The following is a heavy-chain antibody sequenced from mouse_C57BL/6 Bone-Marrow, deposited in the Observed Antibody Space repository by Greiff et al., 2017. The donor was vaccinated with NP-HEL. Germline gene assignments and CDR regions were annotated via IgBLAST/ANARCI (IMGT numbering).Heavy chain of an antibody. CDR1: GNTFTDYY. Sequence: VQLQQSGPELVKPGASVKISCKASGNTFTDYYMNWVKQSHGKSLEWIGDINPNNGGTSYNQKFKGKATLTVDKSSSTAYMELRSLTSEDSAVYYCARGLYDYDEAFDDWGKGTTVTVSS. V-gene: IGHV1-26*01. CDR3: ARGLYDYDEAFDD. D-gene: IGHD2-4*01. CDR2: INPNNGGT. J-gene: IGHJ1*03.